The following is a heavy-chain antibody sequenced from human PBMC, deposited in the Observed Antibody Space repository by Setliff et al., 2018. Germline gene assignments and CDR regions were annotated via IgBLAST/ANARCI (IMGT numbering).Heavy chain of an antibody. V-gene: IGHV4-31*03. CDR2: IYYSGST. CDR1: GGSISSGGYY. CDR3: ARAGSRGLLWFGREYYNYMDV. D-gene: IGHD3-10*01. Sequence: PSETLSLTCTVSGGSISSGGYYWSWIRQHPGKGLEWIGYIYYSGSTYYNPSLKSRVTISVDTSKNQFSLKLSSVTAADTAVYYCARAGSRGLLWFGREYYNYMDVWGKGTTVTVSS. J-gene: IGHJ6*03.